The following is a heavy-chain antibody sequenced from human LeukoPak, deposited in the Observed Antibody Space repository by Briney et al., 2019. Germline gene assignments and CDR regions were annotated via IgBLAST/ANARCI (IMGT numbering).Heavy chain of an antibody. D-gene: IGHD3-3*01. V-gene: IGHV3-7*05. CDR2: KKQDGSEK. CDR3: ARDEAHYDFWSGYTPGPFDY. J-gene: IGHJ4*02. Sequence: QPGGSLRLSCAASGFTFSSYWMSWVRQAPGKGLEWVANKKQDGSEKYYVDSVKGRFTISRDNAKNSLYLQMNSLRAEDTAVYYCARDEAHYDFWSGYTPGPFDYWGQGTLVTVSS. CDR1: GFTFSSYW.